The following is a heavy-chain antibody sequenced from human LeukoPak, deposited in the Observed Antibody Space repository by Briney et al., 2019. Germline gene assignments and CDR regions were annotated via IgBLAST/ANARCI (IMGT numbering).Heavy chain of an antibody. CDR2: IYTSGST. CDR1: GGSISSYY. V-gene: IGHV4-4*07. D-gene: IGHD2-2*01. J-gene: IGHJ4*02. CDR3: ARDRGVYCSSTSCRGFDY. Sequence: SETLSLTCTVSGGSISSYYWSWIRQPAGKGLEWIGRIYTSGSTNYNPSLKSRVTMSVDTSKNQFSPKLSSVTAADTAVYYCARDRGVYCSSTSCRGFDYWGQGTLVTVSS.